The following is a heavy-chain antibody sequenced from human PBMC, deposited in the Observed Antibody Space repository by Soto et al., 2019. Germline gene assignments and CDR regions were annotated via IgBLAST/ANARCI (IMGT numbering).Heavy chain of an antibody. V-gene: IGHV3-74*01. CDR2: INSDGSST. J-gene: IGHJ4*02. CDR3: ARGTAPGKYSYAPFYFDY. D-gene: IGHD5-18*01. Sequence: PGGSLRLSCAASGFTFSSYWMHWVRQAPGKGLVWVSRINSDGSSTSYADSVKGRFTISRDNAKNTLYLQMNSLRAEDTAVYYGARGTAPGKYSYAPFYFDYWGQGTLVTVSS. CDR1: GFTFSSYW.